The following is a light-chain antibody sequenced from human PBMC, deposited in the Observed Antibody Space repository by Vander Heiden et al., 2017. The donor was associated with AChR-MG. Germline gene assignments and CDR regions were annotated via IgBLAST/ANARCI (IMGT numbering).Light chain of an antibody. Sequence: QSVLTQPPSVSGAPGQRVTIPCTGNSSNIEANNDVHCYQQFPGIAPKLHTDGNTRRPSGVPAQFSGSKSATSASLALPGLQAEDEADYYCQSYDSTLTNWVFGGGTKLNVL. V-gene: IGLV1-40*01. J-gene: IGLJ3*02. CDR1: SSNIEANND. CDR3: QSYDSTLTNWV. CDR2: GNT.